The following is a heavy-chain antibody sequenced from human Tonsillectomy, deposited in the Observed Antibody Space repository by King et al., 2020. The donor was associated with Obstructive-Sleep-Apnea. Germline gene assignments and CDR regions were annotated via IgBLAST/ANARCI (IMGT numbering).Heavy chain of an antibody. CDR1: GFTFDDYA. V-gene: IGHV3-9*01. Sequence: VQLVESGGGLVQPGRSVRLSCGASGFTFDDYAMHWVRQAPGKGLEWVSGISWNSGSIAYADSVQGRFTISRDHAKNSLYLQMNNLRAEDTALYYCAKDLFYSGSGSYFDYWGQGTLVTVSS. D-gene: IGHD3-10*01. CDR3: AKDLFYSGSGSYFDY. J-gene: IGHJ4*02. CDR2: ISWNSGSI.